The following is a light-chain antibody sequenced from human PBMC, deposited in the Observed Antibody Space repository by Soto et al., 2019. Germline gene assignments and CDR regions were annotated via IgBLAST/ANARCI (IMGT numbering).Light chain of an antibody. CDR1: SSNFGAGYN. CDR2: GDS. J-gene: IGLJ3*02. V-gene: IGLV1-40*01. CDR3: QSYDSSLSGWV. Sequence: QSVLTQAPSVSGAPGQTVTISCTGSSSNFGAGYNVHWYQQLPGTAPKLLIYGDSNRPSGVPDRFSGSKSGTSASLAITGLQAEDEADYYCQSYDSSLSGWVFGGGTKLTVL.